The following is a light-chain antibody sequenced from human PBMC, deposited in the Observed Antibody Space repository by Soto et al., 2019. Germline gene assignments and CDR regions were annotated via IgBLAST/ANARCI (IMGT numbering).Light chain of an antibody. CDR3: MQGTHWPPT. CDR1: QSVSSSY. J-gene: IGKJ1*01. CDR2: GAS. Sequence: EIVLTQSPGTLSLSPGERATLSCRASQSVSSSYLAWYQQKPGQAPRLLIYGASSRATGIPDRFSGSGSGTDFSLKISRVEAEDVGVYYCMQGTHWPPTFGHGTKVEIK. V-gene: IGKV3D-20*02.